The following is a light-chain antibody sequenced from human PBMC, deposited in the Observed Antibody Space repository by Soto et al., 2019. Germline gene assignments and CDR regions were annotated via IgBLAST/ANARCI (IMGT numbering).Light chain of an antibody. Sequence: ELVLTQSPATLSVSPGESATLSCRASQGVGSTLAWYQQKPGRAPRLLIYDASTRATGIPDRFSGSASETDFTLTINRLEPEDSAVYYCQQYASAPFSLGPGTKVDIK. J-gene: IGKJ3*01. CDR1: QGVGST. CDR3: QQYASAPFS. CDR2: DAS. V-gene: IGKV3-20*01.